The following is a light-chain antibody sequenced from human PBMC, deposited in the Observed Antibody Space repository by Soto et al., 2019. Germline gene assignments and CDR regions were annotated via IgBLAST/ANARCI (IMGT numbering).Light chain of an antibody. V-gene: IGLV4-69*01. CDR2: LNSDGSH. J-gene: IGLJ3*02. CDR3: QTWGTGIEV. Sequence: QSVLTQPPSASASLGASVKLTCTLSSGHSSYTIAWHQQQPEKGPRYLMTLNSDGSHSKGDGIPDRFSGSSSGAERYLSISSLQSEDEADYYCQTWGTGIEVFGGGTKLTVL. CDR1: SGHSSYT.